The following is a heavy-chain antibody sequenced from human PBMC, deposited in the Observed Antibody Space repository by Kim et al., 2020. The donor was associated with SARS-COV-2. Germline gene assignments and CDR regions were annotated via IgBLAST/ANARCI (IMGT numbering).Heavy chain of an antibody. CDR1: GGSISSGSYY. Sequence: SETLSLTCTVSGGSISSGSYYWSWIRQPAGKGLEWIGRIYTSGSTNYNPSLKSRVTISVDTSKNQFSLKLSSVTAADTAVYYCALYSTYDAFDIWGQGTMVTVSS. D-gene: IGHD5-18*01. CDR3: ALYSTYDAFDI. J-gene: IGHJ3*02. V-gene: IGHV4-61*02. CDR2: IYTSGST.